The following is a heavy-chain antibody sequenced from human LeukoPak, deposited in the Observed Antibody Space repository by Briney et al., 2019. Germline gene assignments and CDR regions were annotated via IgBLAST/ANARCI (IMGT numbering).Heavy chain of an antibody. CDR2: IYYSGST. CDR3: ARDSPPYSSGYFDY. V-gene: IGHV4-30-4*01. J-gene: IGHJ4*02. CDR1: GGSISSGDYY. D-gene: IGHD3-22*01. Sequence: SQTLSLTCTVSGGSISSGDYYWSWIRQPPGKGLEWIGYIYYSGSTYYNPSLKSRVTISVDTSKNQFSLKLSSVTAADTAVYYCARDSPPYSSGYFDYWGQGTLVTVSS.